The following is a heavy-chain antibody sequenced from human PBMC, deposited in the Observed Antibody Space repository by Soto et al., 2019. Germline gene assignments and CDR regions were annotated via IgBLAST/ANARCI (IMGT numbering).Heavy chain of an antibody. V-gene: IGHV3-30*18. D-gene: IGHD3-16*02. CDR3: VKALVELSPESYDY. J-gene: IGHJ4*02. Sequence: QVQLVESGGGVVQPGRSLRLSCAASGFTFSSYAMHWVRQAPGKGLEWVAVISYDGSDKYYADSVKGRLTISRDNSKNTLNLKMNSLRADDTAVYYCVKALVELSPESYDYWGQVTLITVSS. CDR2: ISYDGSDK. CDR1: GFTFSSYA.